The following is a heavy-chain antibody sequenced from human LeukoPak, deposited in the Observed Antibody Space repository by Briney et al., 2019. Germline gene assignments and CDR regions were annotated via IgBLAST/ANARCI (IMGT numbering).Heavy chain of an antibody. CDR3: AKAGHHFDWLFRKADGYYFDY. J-gene: IGHJ4*02. CDR1: GFTFSSYA. D-gene: IGHD3-9*01. Sequence: PGGSLRLSCVASGFTFSSYAMSWDRQAPGKGLEWVSAISGSGGSTYYADSVKGRFTISRDNSKNTLYLQMNSLRAEDTAVYYCAKAGHHFDWLFRKADGYYFDYWGQGTLVTVSS. V-gene: IGHV3-23*01. CDR2: ISGSGGST.